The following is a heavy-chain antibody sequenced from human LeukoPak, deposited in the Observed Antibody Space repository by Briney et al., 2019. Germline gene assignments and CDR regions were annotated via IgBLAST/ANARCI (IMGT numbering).Heavy chain of an antibody. CDR3: ATRLDILTGYYGDFDY. Sequence: AASVKVSCKASGYTFTSYAVHWVRQAPGQRLEWMGWINAGNGNTKYSQSFQGRVTITRDTSASTAFMELSSLRPEDTAVYYCATRLDILTGYYGDFDYWGQGTLVTVSS. CDR2: INAGNGNT. J-gene: IGHJ4*02. V-gene: IGHV1-3*01. CDR1: GYTFTSYA. D-gene: IGHD3-9*01.